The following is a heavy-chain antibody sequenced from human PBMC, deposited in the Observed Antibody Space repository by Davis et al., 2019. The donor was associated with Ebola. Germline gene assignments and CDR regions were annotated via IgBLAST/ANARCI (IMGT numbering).Heavy chain of an antibody. Sequence: ASVKVSCKASGYTFTSYGISWVRQAPGQGLEWMGWISAYNGNTNYAQKLQGRVTMTTDTSTSTAYMELRSLRSDDTAVYYCARDPLSSGWSVNGYYGMDVWGKGTTVTVSS. D-gene: IGHD6-19*01. J-gene: IGHJ6*04. CDR2: ISAYNGNT. CDR1: GYTFTSYG. V-gene: IGHV1-18*04. CDR3: ARDPLSSGWSVNGYYGMDV.